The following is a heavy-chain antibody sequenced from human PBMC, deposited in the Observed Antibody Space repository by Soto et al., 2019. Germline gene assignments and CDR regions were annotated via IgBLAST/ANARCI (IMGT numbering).Heavy chain of an antibody. J-gene: IGHJ6*02. CDR3: AKSIRILYLDV. V-gene: IGHV3-23*01. CDR2: VSGSGLNT. D-gene: IGHD2-8*01. Sequence: PGGSLRLSCVVSRSTFSSCGMHWVRQAPGKGLEWVSGVSGSGLNTHYADSVKGRFTISRDNSKNTLYLQMNSLRAEDTAVYYCAKSIRILYLDVWGQGTTVTVSS. CDR1: RSTFSSCG.